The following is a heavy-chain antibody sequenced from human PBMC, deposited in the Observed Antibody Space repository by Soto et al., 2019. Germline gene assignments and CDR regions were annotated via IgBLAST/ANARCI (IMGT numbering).Heavy chain of an antibody. CDR3: AVFLYDFCNCYHDY. D-gene: IGHD3-3*01. J-gene: IGHJ4*02. CDR2: IDPSDSDT. V-gene: IGHV5-10-1*01. CDR1: GYSFISYW. Sequence: PGEYLKISLQGSGYSFISYWMSLVSKMPGKGVEWGGRIDPSDSDTNYSPSFQGHVTISADKSISTAYLQCSSLKASDTAMNYCAVFLYDFCNCYHDYWGQGTLVTVSS.